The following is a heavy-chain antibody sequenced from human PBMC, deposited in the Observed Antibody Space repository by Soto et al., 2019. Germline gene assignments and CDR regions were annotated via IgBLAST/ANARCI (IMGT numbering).Heavy chain of an antibody. CDR1: GFTFSSYA. D-gene: IGHD7-27*01. Sequence: GGSLRLSCAASGFTFSSYAMSWVRQAPGKGLEWVSAISGSGGSTYYADSVKGRLTISRDNSKNTLYLQKNSLRAEDTAVYYCATDKSRTGDGNYYLDVWGKGTTVTVSS. J-gene: IGHJ6*03. CDR2: ISGSGGST. V-gene: IGHV3-23*01. CDR3: ATDKSRTGDGNYYLDV.